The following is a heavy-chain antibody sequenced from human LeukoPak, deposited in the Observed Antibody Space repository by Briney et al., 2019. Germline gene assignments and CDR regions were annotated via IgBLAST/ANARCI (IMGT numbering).Heavy chain of an antibody. CDR1: GYTFTSYD. CDR3: ARFTLAARD. CDR2: MNPNSGNT. D-gene: IGHD6-6*01. J-gene: IGHJ4*02. Sequence: GASVKVSCKASGYTFTSYDINWVRQATGQGLEWMGWMNPNSGNTGYAQKFQGRVTMTGDTSTSTVYMELSSLRSEDTAVYYCARFTLAARDWGQGTLVTVSS. V-gene: IGHV1-8*01.